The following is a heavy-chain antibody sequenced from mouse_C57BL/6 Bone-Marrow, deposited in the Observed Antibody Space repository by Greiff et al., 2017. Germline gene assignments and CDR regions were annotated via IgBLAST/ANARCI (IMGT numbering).Heavy chain of an antibody. CDR3: ARLWAWCAY. D-gene: IGHD4-1*01. V-gene: IGHV5-6*01. CDR2: ISSGGSYT. CDR1: GFTFSSYG. Sequence: EVQLQESGGDLVKPGGSLKLSCAASGFTFSSYGMSWVRQTPDKRLEWVATISSGGSYTYYPDSVKGRFTISRDNAKNTLYLQMSSLKSEDTAMYYCARLWAWCAYWGQGTLVTVSA. J-gene: IGHJ3*01.